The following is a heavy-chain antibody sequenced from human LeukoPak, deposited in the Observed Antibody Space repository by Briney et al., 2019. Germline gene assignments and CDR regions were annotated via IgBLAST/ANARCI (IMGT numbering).Heavy chain of an antibody. CDR2: IDKHGNGK. D-gene: IGHD1-26*01. J-gene: IGHJ4*02. CDR1: GFTFISW. V-gene: IGHV3-7*01. CDR3: ARDAGWGYYDL. Sequence: GGSLRLSCVASGFTFISWVTWVRQAPGKGLEWVANIDKHGNGKYYVDSVKGRFAISRDYATNSVFLQMNSLRAEDTSVYYCARDAGWGYYDLCGQGTPVTVSS.